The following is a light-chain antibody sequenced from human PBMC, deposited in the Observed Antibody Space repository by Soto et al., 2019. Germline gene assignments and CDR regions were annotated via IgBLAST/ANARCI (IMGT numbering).Light chain of an antibody. CDR2: DAS. J-gene: IGKJ4*01. CDR3: QQRGGWPLT. Sequence: EIVLTQSPATLSLSPGERAALSCRASQGVGRFLAWYQQKPGQAPRLLIYDASNRATGIPARFSGSGSVTDFTLAIDNLEPEDFEVYYCQQRGGWPLTFGGGTKV. V-gene: IGKV3-11*01. CDR1: QGVGRF.